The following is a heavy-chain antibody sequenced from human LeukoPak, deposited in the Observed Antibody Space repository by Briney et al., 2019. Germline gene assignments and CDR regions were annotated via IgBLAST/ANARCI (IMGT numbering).Heavy chain of an antibody. CDR2: INGDGSST. CDR3: ARGPPWYFDL. J-gene: IGHJ2*01. D-gene: IGHD6-25*01. Sequence: GGPLRLSCSASGFTFSSYWVHLVRPAPGKVLVWVSRINGDGSSTAYADSVKGRFTISRDNAKNTLYLQMNSLTAEDTAVYYCARGPPWYFDLWGRGTLVTVSS. V-gene: IGHV3-74*01. CDR1: GFTFSSYW.